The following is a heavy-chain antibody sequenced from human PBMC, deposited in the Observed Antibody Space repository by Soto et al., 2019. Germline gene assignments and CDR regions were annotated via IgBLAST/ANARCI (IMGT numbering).Heavy chain of an antibody. CDR1: GGSISSYY. Sequence: PSETLSLTCTVSGGSISSYYWSWIRQPPGKGLEWIGYIYYSGSTNYNPSLKSRVTISVDTSKNQFSLKLSSVTAADTAVYYCAREGWYKTGSSGFDYWGQGTLVTVSS. V-gene: IGHV4-59*01. CDR3: AREGWYKTGSSGFDY. J-gene: IGHJ4*02. D-gene: IGHD1-1*01. CDR2: IYYSGST.